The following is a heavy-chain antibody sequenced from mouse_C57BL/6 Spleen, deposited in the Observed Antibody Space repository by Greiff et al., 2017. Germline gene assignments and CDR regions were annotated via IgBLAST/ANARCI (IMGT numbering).Heavy chain of an antibody. J-gene: IGHJ2*01. Sequence: QVQLQQSGAELVRPGPSVTLSCKASGYTFTDYEMHWVKKTPLHGLEWIGAIDPESGGTASNQKFKGKAILTADKSSSTAYMELRSLTSEDSAVYDCTGCGGCSNENLYFDYWGQGTTLTVAS. CDR3: TGCGGCSNENLYFDY. V-gene: IGHV1-15*01. CDR2: IDPESGGT. D-gene: IGHD1-1*01. CDR1: GYTFTDYE.